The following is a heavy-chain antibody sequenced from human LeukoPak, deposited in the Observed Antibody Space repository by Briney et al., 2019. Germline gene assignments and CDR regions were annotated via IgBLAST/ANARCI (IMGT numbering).Heavy chain of an antibody. D-gene: IGHD5-18*01. J-gene: IGHJ6*03. V-gene: IGHV3-43*01. CDR3: AKDRTRGYSKYYYMDV. Sequence: PGGSLRLSCAASGFTFDDYTMHWVRQAPGKGLEWVSLISWDGGSTYYADSVKGRFTISRDNSKNSLYLQMNSLRTEDTALYYCAKDRTRGYSKYYYMDVWGKGTTVTVSS. CDR1: GFTFDDYT. CDR2: ISWDGGST.